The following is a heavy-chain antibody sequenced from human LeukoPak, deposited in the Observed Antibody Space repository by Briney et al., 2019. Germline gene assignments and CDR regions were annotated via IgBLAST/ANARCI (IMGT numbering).Heavy chain of an antibody. V-gene: IGHV3-23*01. CDR1: GYSISSDY. CDR3: ARVAGWHWFDP. Sequence: ETLSLTCTVSGYSISSDYYWGWVRQAPGRGLEWVSSIRPSGDNTYYGDSVKGRFTISRDNSKNTVYLQMNNMRVDDTAVYYCARVAGWHWFDPWGQGTLVTVSS. D-gene: IGHD6-19*01. CDR2: IRPSGDNT. J-gene: IGHJ5*02.